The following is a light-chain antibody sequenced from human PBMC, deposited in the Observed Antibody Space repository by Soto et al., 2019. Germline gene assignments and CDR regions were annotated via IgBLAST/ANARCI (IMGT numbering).Light chain of an antibody. V-gene: IGLV3-1*01. CDR1: KLGHKY. Sequence: SYELTQPPSVSVSPGQTASITCSGDKLGHKYVCWYQQKPGQSPVVVIYQDSKRPSGIPERFSGSNSGNTATLTISGTQAMDEADYYCQAWDSSTVIFGGGTQLTVL. J-gene: IGLJ2*01. CDR2: QDS. CDR3: QAWDSSTVI.